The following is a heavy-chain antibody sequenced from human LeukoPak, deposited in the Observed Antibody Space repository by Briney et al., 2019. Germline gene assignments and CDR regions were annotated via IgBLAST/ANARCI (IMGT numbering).Heavy chain of an antibody. Sequence: GRSLRLSCAASGFTFSSYWMHWVSQTPRKGLVWVSRVSPDGSTTYYADSVKGRFTISRDNAKDTLYLQMNSLRAEDTAVYYCAKYYNSGTYSLDYWGQGTLVTVSS. V-gene: IGHV3-74*01. J-gene: IGHJ4*02. D-gene: IGHD3-10*01. CDR2: VSPDGSTT. CDR3: AKYYNSGTYSLDY. CDR1: GFTFSSYW.